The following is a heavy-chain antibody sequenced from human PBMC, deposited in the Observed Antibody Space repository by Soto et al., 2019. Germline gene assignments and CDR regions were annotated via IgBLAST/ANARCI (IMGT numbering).Heavy chain of an antibody. CDR2: FSYSGST. J-gene: IGHJ4*01. CDR1: GGSISSGGYY. V-gene: IGHV4-31*03. CDR3: ARGVLH. Sequence: QVQLQESGPGLVKPSQTLSLTCTVSGGSISSGGYYWSWIRQHPGTGLEWIGYFSYSGSTYYNPSRKSRITISVDTDKNQSSPTLNSVTAADTAVYYCARGVLHWGQGTLVTVSS.